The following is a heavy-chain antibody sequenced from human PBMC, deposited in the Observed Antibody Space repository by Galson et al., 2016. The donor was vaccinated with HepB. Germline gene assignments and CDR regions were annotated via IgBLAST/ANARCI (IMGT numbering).Heavy chain of an antibody. V-gene: IGHV4-59*08. J-gene: IGHJ4*02. CDR2: IYYNGFT. D-gene: IGHD6-25*01. Sequence: SETLSLTCTVSGGSMDRYYWNWIRQPPGKGLEWIAYIYYNGFTDYNPSLKSRVTISLDMSKNHFSLKVNSVTAADTAIYYCARAASAKPFFDFWGQGTLVTVSS. CDR1: GGSMDRYY. CDR3: ARAASAKPFFDF.